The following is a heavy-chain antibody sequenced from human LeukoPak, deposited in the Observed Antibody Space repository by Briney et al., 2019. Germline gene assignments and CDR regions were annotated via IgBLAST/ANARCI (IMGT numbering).Heavy chain of an antibody. CDR1: GGSFSGYY. CDR3: ARAPFYDYVWGSYRSSWFDP. CDR2: INHSGST. Sequence: SETLSLTCAVYGGSFSGYYGSWIRQPPGKGLEWIGEINHSGSTNYNPSLKSRVTISVDTSKNQFSLKLSSVTAADTAVYYCARAPFYDYVWGSYRSSWFDPWGQGTLVTVSS. V-gene: IGHV4-34*01. D-gene: IGHD3-16*02. J-gene: IGHJ5*02.